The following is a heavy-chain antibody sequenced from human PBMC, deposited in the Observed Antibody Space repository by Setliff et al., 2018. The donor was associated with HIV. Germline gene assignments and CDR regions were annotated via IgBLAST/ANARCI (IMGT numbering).Heavy chain of an antibody. V-gene: IGHV4-59*08. J-gene: IGHJ6*03. CDR2: IYYSGSP. D-gene: IGHD6-13*01. Sequence: SETLSLTCAVYGGSFSDNYWSWIRQPPGKGLEWIGYIYYSGSPYYNPSLKSRVTISVDTSRNQFSLKLTSVTAADTAIYYCARHAGQQLDSYYYYYMDVWGKGTSVTVSS. CDR1: GGSFSDNY. CDR3: ARHAGQQLDSYYYYYMDV.